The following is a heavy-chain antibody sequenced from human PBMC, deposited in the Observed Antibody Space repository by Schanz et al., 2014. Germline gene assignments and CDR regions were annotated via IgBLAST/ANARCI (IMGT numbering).Heavy chain of an antibody. D-gene: IGHD3-10*01. CDR1: GFSFSTYA. J-gene: IGHJ3*02. CDR2: ILYDGSKT. V-gene: IGHV3-33*08. CDR3: AREDMLRGIRAFDI. Sequence: QVQLVESGGGVVQPGRSLRLSCAASGFSFSTYAMHWVRQAPGKGLEWVAVILYDGSKTYYADSVKGRFTISRDNSKNTVYLQMNSLRVEDTAVYYCAREDMLRGIRAFDIWGQGTMVTVSS.